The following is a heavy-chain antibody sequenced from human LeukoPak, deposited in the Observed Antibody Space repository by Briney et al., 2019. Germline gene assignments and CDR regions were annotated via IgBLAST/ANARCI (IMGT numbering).Heavy chain of an antibody. CDR3: AKDRGYSYGYYYYGMDV. J-gene: IGHJ6*02. Sequence: PGGSLRLSCAASGFTFSSYGMHWVRHAPGKGLVWVAFIRYDGSNKYYADSVKGRFTIPRDNSKNTLYLQMNSLRAEDTAVYYCAKDRGYSYGYYYYGMDVWGQGTTVTVSS. CDR1: GFTFSSYG. D-gene: IGHD5-18*01. V-gene: IGHV3-30*02. CDR2: IRYDGSNK.